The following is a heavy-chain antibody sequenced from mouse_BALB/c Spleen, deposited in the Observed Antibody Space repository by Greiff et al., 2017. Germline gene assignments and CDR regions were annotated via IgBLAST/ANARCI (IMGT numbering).Heavy chain of an antibody. V-gene: IGHV1S81*02. J-gene: IGHJ3*01. CDR3: TRGLGRRSFAY. Sequence: QVQLQQSGAELVKPGASVKLSCTASGYTFTSYYMYWVKQRPGQGLEWIGEINPSNGGTNFNEKFKSKATLTVDKSSSTAYMQLSSLTSEDSAVYYCTRGLGRRSFAYWGQGTLVTVSA. CDR2: INPSNGGT. CDR1: GYTFTSYY. D-gene: IGHD3-1*01.